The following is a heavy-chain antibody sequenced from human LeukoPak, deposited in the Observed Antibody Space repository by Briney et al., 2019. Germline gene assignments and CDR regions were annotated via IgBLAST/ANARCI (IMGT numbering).Heavy chain of an antibody. Sequence: ASVKVSCKASGYTFTSYAMHWVRQAPGQRLEWMGWINAGNGNTKYSQKFQGRVTITRDTSASTAYMELSSLRSEDTAVYYCARGRGYSGYDPQDYWGQGTLVTVSS. CDR1: GYTFTSYA. CDR2: INAGNGNT. J-gene: IGHJ4*02. D-gene: IGHD5-12*01. CDR3: ARGRGYSGYDPQDY. V-gene: IGHV1-3*01.